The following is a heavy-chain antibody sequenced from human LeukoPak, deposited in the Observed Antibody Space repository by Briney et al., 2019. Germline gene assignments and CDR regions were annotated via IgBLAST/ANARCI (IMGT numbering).Heavy chain of an antibody. J-gene: IGHJ4*02. D-gene: IGHD2-15*01. CDR2: INAGNGNT. CDR1: GYTFTTYG. CDR3: ARVLEPFAVAATELIDY. Sequence: ASVKVSCKASGYTFTTYGISWVRQAPGQGLEWMGWINAGNGNTKYSQKFQGRVTITRDTSASTAYMELSSLRSEDTAVYYCARVLEPFAVAATELIDYWGQGTLVTVSS. V-gene: IGHV1-3*01.